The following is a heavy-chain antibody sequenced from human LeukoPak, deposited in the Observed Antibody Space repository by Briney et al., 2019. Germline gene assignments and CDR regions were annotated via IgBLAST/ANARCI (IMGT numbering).Heavy chain of an antibody. CDR3: ASRIYCSITSCSFPPESHQRMDV. Sequence: ASVKVSCKASGYTFTGYYMHWVRQAPGQGLEWMGWINPNSGGTNYAQKFQGRVTMTRDTSISTAYMELSRLRSDDTAVYYCASRIYCSITSCSFPPESHQRMDVWGKGTTVTVSS. CDR2: INPNSGGT. J-gene: IGHJ6*03. V-gene: IGHV1-2*02. CDR1: GYTFTGYY. D-gene: IGHD2-2*01.